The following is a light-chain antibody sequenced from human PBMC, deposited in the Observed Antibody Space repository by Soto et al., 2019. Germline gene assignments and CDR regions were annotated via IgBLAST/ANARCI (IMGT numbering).Light chain of an antibody. Sequence: EIVLTQSPGTLSLSPGESATLSCRASQSVSHFLAWYQQKPGQAPRLLIYDTSSRATGNPGRFSGSGSGTDFPLTIDSLEPQDSAVYYCQQRTDWPTFGGGTKVEI. J-gene: IGKJ4*01. CDR2: DTS. CDR3: QQRTDWPT. V-gene: IGKV3-11*01. CDR1: QSVSHF.